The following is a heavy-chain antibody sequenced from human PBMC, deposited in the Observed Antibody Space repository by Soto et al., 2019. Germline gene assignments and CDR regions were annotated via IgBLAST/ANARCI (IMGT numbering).Heavy chain of an antibody. D-gene: IGHD6-19*01. J-gene: IGHJ3*02. CDR2: IYWNDDK. V-gene: IGHV2-5*01. Sequence: QITLKESGPTLVKPTQTLTLTCTFSGFSLSTSGIGVGWIRQPPGKALEWLALIYWNDDKHYSPSLKSSLTITKDTSKNQVVLTMTKRDPVDTATYYCARLAVAGTIGAFDIWGQGTMVTVSS. CDR1: GFSLSTSGIG. CDR3: ARLAVAGTIGAFDI.